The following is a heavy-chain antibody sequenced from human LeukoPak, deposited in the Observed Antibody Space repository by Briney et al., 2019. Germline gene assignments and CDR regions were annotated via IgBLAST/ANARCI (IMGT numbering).Heavy chain of an antibody. CDR1: GGSISTYY. J-gene: IGHJ4*02. Sequence: PSETLSLTCTVSGGSISTYYWSWIRQPPGKGLEWIGSIYYSGSTYYNPSLKSRVTISVDTSKNQFSLKLSSVTAADTAVYYCARDSQYCSGGSCYSYYFDYWGQGTLVTVSS. D-gene: IGHD2-15*01. CDR3: ARDSQYCSGGSCYSYYFDY. CDR2: IYYSGST. V-gene: IGHV4-39*07.